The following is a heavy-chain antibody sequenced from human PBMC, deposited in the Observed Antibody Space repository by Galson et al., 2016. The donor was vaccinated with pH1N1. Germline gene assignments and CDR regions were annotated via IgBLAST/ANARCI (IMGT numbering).Heavy chain of an antibody. Sequence: PALVKPTQTLTLTCTFSRFSLSTSGVGVGWIRQPPGKALEWLALIYWNDDKRYSPSLKSRLTITKDTSKNQVVLTMTNMDPVDTATYYCAHSLYGDYVGWCDPWGQGTLVTVSS. J-gene: IGHJ5*02. CDR1: RFSLSTSGVG. CDR3: AHSLYGDYVGWCDP. D-gene: IGHD4-17*01. V-gene: IGHV2-5*01. CDR2: IYWNDDK.